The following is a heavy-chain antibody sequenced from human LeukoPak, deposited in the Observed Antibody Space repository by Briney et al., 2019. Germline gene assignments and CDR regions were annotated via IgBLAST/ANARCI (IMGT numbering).Heavy chain of an antibody. Sequence: ASVKVSFKTSGYTFTVKFLHWLRQAPGQGLEWMGGIDPKSGGPVYGQNFRGRVTVTRDTSVSTAHMELSRLRSDDTAVYFCALENCYVDTGCSTSFDYWGQGTLVTVSS. CDR3: ALENCYVDTGCSTSFDY. CDR1: GYTFTVKF. D-gene: IGHD3/OR15-3a*01. V-gene: IGHV1-2*02. CDR2: IDPKSGGP. J-gene: IGHJ4*02.